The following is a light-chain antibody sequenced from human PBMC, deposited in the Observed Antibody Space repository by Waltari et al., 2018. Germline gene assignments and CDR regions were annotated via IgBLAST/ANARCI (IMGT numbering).Light chain of an antibody. V-gene: IGLV2-23*01. J-gene: IGLJ3*02. Sequence: QSALTPPASMSASPGQSIPISCTATINDVGTYNLVSWYQQHPGKAPKLLIFEGTKRPSEVSSRFSGSKSADTASLKISGLQAEDEADYYCCSYAGTWLFGGGTKLTVL. CDR3: CSYAGTWL. CDR1: INDVGTYNL. CDR2: EGT.